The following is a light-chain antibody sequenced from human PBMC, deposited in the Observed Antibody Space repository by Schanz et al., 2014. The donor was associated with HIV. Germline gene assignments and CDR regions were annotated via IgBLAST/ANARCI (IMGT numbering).Light chain of an antibody. J-gene: IGLJ2*01. Sequence: SVLTQPPSVSGAPGQRVSISCTGGSSNLGAGFDVHWYQHLPGTAPKLLIYGNNNRPSGVPDRFSGSKSGTSVSLAITDLQTEDEADYYCQSYDTTLSAILFGGGTKLTVL. CDR2: GNN. CDR1: SSNLGAGFD. CDR3: QSYDTTLSAIL. V-gene: IGLV1-40*01.